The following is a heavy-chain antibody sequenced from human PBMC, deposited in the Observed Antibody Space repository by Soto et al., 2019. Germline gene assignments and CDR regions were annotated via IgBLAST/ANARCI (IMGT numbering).Heavy chain of an antibody. J-gene: IGHJ5*02. Sequence: QEQLVESGGGVVQPGGSLRLSCEGSGFTFSNHGMHWIRQAPGKGLEWLAVIWYDGSEKYYADSVRGRFTISRDNHKNMLYLQMNSLTTEDTAIYYCARWSNHKVVDPWGQGTVVTVS. D-gene: IGHD3-3*01. V-gene: IGHV3-33*01. CDR3: ARWSNHKVVDP. CDR2: IWYDGSEK. CDR1: GFTFSNHG.